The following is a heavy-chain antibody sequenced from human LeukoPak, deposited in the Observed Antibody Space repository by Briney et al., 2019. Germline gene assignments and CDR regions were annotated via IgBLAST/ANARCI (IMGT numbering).Heavy chain of an antibody. D-gene: IGHD3-22*01. CDR2: IIPIFGKA. CDR3: ARGDSSGYYYLDY. Sequence: ASVKVSCKASGGTFNIYAISWVREAPGQGLEWMGGIIPIFGKANYAQKFQGRVTITADESTSTAYMELSSLRSEDTAVYYCARGDSSGYYYLDYWGQGTLVTVSS. J-gene: IGHJ4*02. CDR1: GGTFNIYA. V-gene: IGHV1-69*01.